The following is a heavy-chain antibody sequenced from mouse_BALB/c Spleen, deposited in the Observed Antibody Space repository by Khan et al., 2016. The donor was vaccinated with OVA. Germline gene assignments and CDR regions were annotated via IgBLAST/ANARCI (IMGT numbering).Heavy chain of an antibody. J-gene: IGHJ2*01. CDR2: INPSSGYT. CDR3: ARDRIDY. Sequence: QVQLKQSGAELAKPGASVKMSCKASGYTFSTYWIHWVKQRPGQGLEWIGYINPSSGYTYYNQRFNDKATLTADKSSSTAYMQLSSLTSEDSAVYYCARDRIDYWGQGTTLTVSS. V-gene: IGHV1-7*01. CDR1: GYTFSTYW.